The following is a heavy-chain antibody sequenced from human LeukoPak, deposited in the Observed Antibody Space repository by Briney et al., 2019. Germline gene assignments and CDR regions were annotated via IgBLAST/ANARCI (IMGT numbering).Heavy chain of an antibody. Sequence: SETLSLTCTVSGGSITTYYWSWIRQPAGKGLEWIGRVSTSGRTNYNPSLKSRLTMSADTSKKQFSLILNSVTAADTAVYYCTRIPWGASKVPFDYWGQGTLVTVSS. D-gene: IGHD2-2*01. CDR2: VSTSGRT. J-gene: IGHJ4*02. V-gene: IGHV4-4*07. CDR1: GGSITTYY. CDR3: TRIPWGASKVPFDY.